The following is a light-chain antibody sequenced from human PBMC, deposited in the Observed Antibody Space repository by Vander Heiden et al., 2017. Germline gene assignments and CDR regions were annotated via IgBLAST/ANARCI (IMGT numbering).Light chain of an antibody. CDR1: ALPKQF. J-gene: IGLJ2*01. CDR3: QAADNTGTFRV. V-gene: IGLV3-25*03. Sequence: QTARITCSGSALPKQFAYWYQQKPGQAPVLVIFKDNERPSGIPERFSGSSSGTTVTLTISGVQAEDEADYYCQAADNTGTFRVFGGGTRLTVL. CDR2: KDN.